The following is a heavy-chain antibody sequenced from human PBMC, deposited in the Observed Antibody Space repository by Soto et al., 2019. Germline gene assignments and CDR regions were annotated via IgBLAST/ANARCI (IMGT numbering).Heavy chain of an antibody. Sequence: PGGSLRLSCLASGFTLGDYAMSWVRQAPGKGLEWLGIIRGKTYSGTTGYAASVNGRFTISRDDSKSIAYLQMNSLKTEDTAVYYCTSQYFDHWGQGTQVTVSS. CDR3: TSQYFDH. V-gene: IGHV3-49*04. J-gene: IGHJ4*02. CDR1: GFTLGDYA. CDR2: IRGKTYSGTT.